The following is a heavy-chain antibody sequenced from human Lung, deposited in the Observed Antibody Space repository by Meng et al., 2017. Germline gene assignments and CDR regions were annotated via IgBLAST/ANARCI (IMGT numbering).Heavy chain of an antibody. Sequence: VQLVESRGGFVKPGGSLRLSCAASGFTFSNAWMTWVRQAPGKGLEWIGRMKSNVDGGTVDYAAAVKGRFFISRDDSENTFYLQMNSLKTEVTAVYYCSGHVDYWGHGTLVTVSS. CDR1: GFTFSNAW. J-gene: IGHJ4*01. V-gene: IGHV3-15*01. CDR3: SGHVDY. CDR2: MKSNVDGGTV.